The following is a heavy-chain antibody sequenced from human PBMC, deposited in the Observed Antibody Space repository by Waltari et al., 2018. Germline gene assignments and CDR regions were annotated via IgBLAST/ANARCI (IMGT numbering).Heavy chain of an antibody. Sequence: QVQLVQSGAEVKKPGASVKVSCKASGYTFTGYYMHWVRQAPGQGLEWMGRINPTSGGTNYAQKFQGRVTMTRDTSISTAYMELSRLRSDDTAVYYCASPSIWFGELNYYYMDVWGKGTTVTVSS. CDR3: ASPSIWFGELNYYYMDV. CDR2: INPTSGGT. J-gene: IGHJ6*03. D-gene: IGHD3-10*01. CDR1: GYTFTGYY. V-gene: IGHV1-2*06.